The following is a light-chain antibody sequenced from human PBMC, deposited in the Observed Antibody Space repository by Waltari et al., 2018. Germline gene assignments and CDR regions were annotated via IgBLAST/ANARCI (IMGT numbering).Light chain of an antibody. J-gene: IGKJ2*01. CDR3: QQYGSSPLYT. CDR1: QSVGSSY. CDR2: GAS. V-gene: IGKV3-20*01. Sequence: EIVLTQSPGTLSLSPGERATLSCMASQSVGSSYLAWYQQKPGQAPRLLIHGASTRATGIPDRFSGTGSGTDFTLTISRLEPEDFAVYYCQQYGSSPLYTFGQGTKLEIK.